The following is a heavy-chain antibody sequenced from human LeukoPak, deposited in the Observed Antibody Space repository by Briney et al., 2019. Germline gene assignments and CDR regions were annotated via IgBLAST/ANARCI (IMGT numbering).Heavy chain of an antibody. D-gene: IGHD6-13*01. CDR2: ISGSGGST. CDR1: GFTFSSYA. CDR3: ANGGAAAGPIDY. Sequence: GGSLRLSCAASGFTFSSYAMSWVRQAPGKGLEWVSAISGSGGSTYYADSVKGRFTISRDDSKNTLYLQMNSLRAEDTAVYYCANGGAAAGPIDYWGQGTLVIVSS. J-gene: IGHJ4*02. V-gene: IGHV3-23*01.